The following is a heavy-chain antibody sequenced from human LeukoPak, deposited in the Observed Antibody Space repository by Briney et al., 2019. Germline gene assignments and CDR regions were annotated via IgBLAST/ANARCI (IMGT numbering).Heavy chain of an antibody. CDR1: GDSVSSNSAA. Sequence: SQTLSLTCAISGDSVSSNSAAWNWIRQSPSRGLEWLGRTYYRSKWYNDYAVSVKSRITINPDTSKNQFSLQLNSVTPEDTAVYYCAVTMVRGVRCWFDPWGQGTLVTVSS. V-gene: IGHV6-1*01. CDR3: AVTMVRGVRCWFDP. CDR2: TYYRSKWYN. J-gene: IGHJ5*02. D-gene: IGHD3-10*01.